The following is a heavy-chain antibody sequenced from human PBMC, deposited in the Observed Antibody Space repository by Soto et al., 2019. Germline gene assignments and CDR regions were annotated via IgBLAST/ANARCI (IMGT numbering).Heavy chain of an antibody. CDR3: AKTESFNGYYNAFDY. CDR1: GFSFAGYA. D-gene: IGHD3-9*01. J-gene: IGHJ4*02. V-gene: IGHV3-23*01. CDR2: ISGGGGST. Sequence: GGSRRLSCAASGFSFAGYAVTWVRQAPGRGLEWVAAISGGGGSTYFAASVKGRFTISRDNSLNTVRLQMSSLRDEDTAVYYCAKTESFNGYYNAFDYWGRGTQVTVSS.